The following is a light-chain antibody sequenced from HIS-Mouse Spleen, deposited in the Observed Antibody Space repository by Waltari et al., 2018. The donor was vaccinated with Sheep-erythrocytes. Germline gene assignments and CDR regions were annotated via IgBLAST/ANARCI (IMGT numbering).Light chain of an antibody. CDR1: SSDVGGYNY. V-gene: IGLV2-11*01. J-gene: IGLJ1*01. Sequence: QSALTQPRSVSGSPGQSVTISCTGTSSDVGGYNYVSWYQQHPGKAPKLMIYDVSKRPSGVPYCFAGSKSGNTASLTISGLQAEDEADYYCCSYAGSYNHVFATGTKVTVL. CDR3: CSYAGSYNHV. CDR2: DVS.